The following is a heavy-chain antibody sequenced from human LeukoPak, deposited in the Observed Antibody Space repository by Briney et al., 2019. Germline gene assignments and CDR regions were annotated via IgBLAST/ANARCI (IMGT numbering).Heavy chain of an antibody. D-gene: IGHD6-6*01. Sequence: GGSLRLSCAASGFTFDDYGMSWVRQAPGKGLEWVSGINWNGGSTGYADSVKGRFTISRDNAKNSLYLQMNSLRAEDTALYYCARVLYSSLSGWFDPWGQGTLVTVSS. V-gene: IGHV3-20*04. CDR3: ARVLYSSLSGWFDP. CDR2: INWNGGST. J-gene: IGHJ5*02. CDR1: GFTFDDYG.